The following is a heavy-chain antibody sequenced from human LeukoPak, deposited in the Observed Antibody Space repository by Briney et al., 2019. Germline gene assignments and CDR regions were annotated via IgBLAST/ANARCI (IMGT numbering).Heavy chain of an antibody. V-gene: IGHV3-48*01. J-gene: IGHJ4*02. CDR1: GFTFSSYS. D-gene: IGHD5-18*01. Sequence: GGSLRLSCAASGFTFSSYSMNWVRQAPGKGLEWVSYISSSSSTIYYADSVKGRFTISRDNAKNSLYLQMNSLRAEDTAVYYCARGYGYSYGYAGENFDYWGQGTLVTVSS. CDR2: ISSSSSTI. CDR3: ARGYGYSYGYAGENFDY.